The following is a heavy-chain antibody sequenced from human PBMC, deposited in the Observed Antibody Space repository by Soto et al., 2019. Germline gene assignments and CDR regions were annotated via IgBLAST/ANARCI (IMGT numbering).Heavy chain of an antibody. CDR3: ARDPTTSGGQHWAFNYFDS. D-gene: IGHD7-27*01. CDR2: ISYDGTNK. J-gene: IGHJ4*02. V-gene: IGHV3-30-3*01. CDR1: GFSFSISP. Sequence: GGSLRLSCAASGFSFSISPMHWVRQAPGKGPEWVALISYDGTNKFYADSVKGRFTISRDNSKSTLYLQVDSPRPEDAAVYYCARDPTTSGGQHWAFNYFDSWGQGTLVTVSS.